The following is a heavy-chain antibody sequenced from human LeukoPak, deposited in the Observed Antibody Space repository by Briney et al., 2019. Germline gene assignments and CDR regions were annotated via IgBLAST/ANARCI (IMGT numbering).Heavy chain of an antibody. V-gene: IGHV3-48*03. D-gene: IGHD6-19*01. CDR2: ISSSGSTI. J-gene: IGHJ4*02. CDR3: ARAPGWLVYGGGDY. Sequence: GGSLRLSCAASGFTFSSYEMNWVRQAPGKGLEWVSYISSSGSTIYYADSVKGRFTISRDNAKNSLYLQMNSLRAEDTAVYYCARAPGWLVYGGGDYWGQGTLVTVSS. CDR1: GFTFSSYE.